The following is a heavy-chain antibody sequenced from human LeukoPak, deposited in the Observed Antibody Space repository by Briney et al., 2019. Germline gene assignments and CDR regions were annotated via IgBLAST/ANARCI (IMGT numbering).Heavy chain of an antibody. Sequence: PGGSLRLSCGASGFTFTNYKMNWVRQAPGKGLEWVSSITSSGSHIDYADSVKGRFTTSRDNAKNSLYLQMSSLRADDTAVYYCVGSKYNNYDWWGQGTLVTVSS. CDR1: GFTFTNYK. V-gene: IGHV3-21*01. D-gene: IGHD4-11*01. CDR2: ITSSGSHI. CDR3: VGSKYNNYDW. J-gene: IGHJ4*02.